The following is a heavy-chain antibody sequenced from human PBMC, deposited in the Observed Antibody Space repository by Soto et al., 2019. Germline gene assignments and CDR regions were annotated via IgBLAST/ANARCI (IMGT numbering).Heavy chain of an antibody. Sequence: GGSLRLSCAASGFTFSSYAMHWVRQAPGKGLEWVAVISYDGSNKYYADSVKDLFTISRDNSKNTLYLQMNSLRAEDSALYYCARPLAVRVVIPFDYWGQGTLVTVSS. CDR2: ISYDGSNK. CDR3: ARPLAVRVVIPFDY. D-gene: IGHD3-10*01. CDR1: GFTFSSYA. J-gene: IGHJ4*02. V-gene: IGHV3-30-3*01.